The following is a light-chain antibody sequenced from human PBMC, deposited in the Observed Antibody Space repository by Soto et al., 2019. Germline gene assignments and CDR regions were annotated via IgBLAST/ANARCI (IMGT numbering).Light chain of an antibody. V-gene: IGKV3-15*01. CDR3: EQYNNWPIP. J-gene: IGKJ5*01. CDR2: GAS. CDR1: QYIGSN. Sequence: EIVMTQSPATLSVSPGERATLSCRASQYIGSNLAWYQQKPGQAPRLLIYGASTRATGLPARFSGSGSGTEFTLTISSLQSEDFAVYYCEQYNNWPIPFGQGTRLAIK.